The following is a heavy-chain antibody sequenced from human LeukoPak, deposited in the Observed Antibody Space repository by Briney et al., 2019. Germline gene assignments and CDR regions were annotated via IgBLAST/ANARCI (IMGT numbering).Heavy chain of an antibody. CDR2: ITATGSRT. Sequence: GGSLRLSCAASGLTFGSYTMSWVRQAPGKGLEWVSGITATGSRTYYADSVKGRFSISRDSSKNTLYLQLNSLRADDTALCYCATSLGGGNIDYWGQGTLVTVSS. V-gene: IGHV3-23*01. D-gene: IGHD3-16*01. CDR3: ATSLGGGNIDY. CDR1: GLTFGSYT. J-gene: IGHJ4*02.